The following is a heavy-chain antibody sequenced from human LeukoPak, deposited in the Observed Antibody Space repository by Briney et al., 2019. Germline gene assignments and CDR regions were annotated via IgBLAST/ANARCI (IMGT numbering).Heavy chain of an antibody. V-gene: IGHV4-59*08. Sequence: PSETLSLTCSVSGGSISSYYWSWIRQPPAKGLEWIGYTSYSGNTNYNPSLKSRVTISVDTSKNQFSLKLSSVTAADTAVFYCARQALYGGSYWYFDLWGRGTLVTVSS. CDR2: TSYSGNT. J-gene: IGHJ2*01. CDR3: ARQALYGGSYWYFDL. D-gene: IGHD4-23*01. CDR1: GGSISSYY.